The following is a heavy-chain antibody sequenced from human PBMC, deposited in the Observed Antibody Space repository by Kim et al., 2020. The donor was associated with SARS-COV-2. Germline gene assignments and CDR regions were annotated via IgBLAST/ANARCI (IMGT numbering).Heavy chain of an antibody. V-gene: IGHV1-69*01. D-gene: IGHD1-26*01. Sequence: NYAQKFQGRVTITADESTSTAYMELSSMRSEDTAVYYCARGEGATIWFDPWGQGTLVTVSS. J-gene: IGHJ5*02. CDR3: ARGEGATIWFDP.